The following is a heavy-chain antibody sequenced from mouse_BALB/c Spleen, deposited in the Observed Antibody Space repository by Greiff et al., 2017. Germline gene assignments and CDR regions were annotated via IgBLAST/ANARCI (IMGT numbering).Heavy chain of an antibody. V-gene: IGHV2-2*02. D-gene: IGHD2-3*01. CDR1: GFSLTSYG. CDR3: ARIYDFSYYYAMDY. J-gene: IGHJ4*01. CDR2: IWSGGST. Sequence: QVQLQQSGPGLVQPSQSLSITCTVSGFSLTSYGVHWVRQSPGKGLEWLGVIWSGGSTDYNAAFISRLSISKDNSKSQVFFKMNSLQANDTAIYYCARIYDFSYYYAMDYWGQGTSVTVSS.